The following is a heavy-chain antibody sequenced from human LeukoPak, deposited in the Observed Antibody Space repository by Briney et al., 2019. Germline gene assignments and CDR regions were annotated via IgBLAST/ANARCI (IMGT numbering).Heavy chain of an antibody. CDR2: MSYDGSKK. V-gene: IGHV3-30*18. Sequence: GRSLRLSCAASGFTFSTYAMHWVRQSPGKGLEWVALMSYDGSKKDYADSVKGRFTISRDNSKNTLYLEMNSLRVEDTAVYYCAKRKSGSHFWGDLQDVFDLWGQGTMVTVSS. J-gene: IGHJ3*01. CDR1: GFTFSTYA. CDR3: AKRKSGSHFWGDLQDVFDL. D-gene: IGHD1-26*01.